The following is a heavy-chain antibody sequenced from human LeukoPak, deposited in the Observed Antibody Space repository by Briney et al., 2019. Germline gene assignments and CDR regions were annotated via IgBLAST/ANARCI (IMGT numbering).Heavy chain of an antibody. CDR2: ISGRGVSA. CDR3: AKGKTGSY. D-gene: IGHD2-15*01. J-gene: IGHJ4*02. Sequence: QSGGSLRLSCAASGFTFSTYAVTWVRQAPGKGLEWVSTISGRGVSAYYADSVKGRFTISRDNSKNTLYLQMSSLRAEDTAVYYCAKGKTGSYWGQGTLVTVSS. CDR1: GFTFSTYA. V-gene: IGHV3-23*01.